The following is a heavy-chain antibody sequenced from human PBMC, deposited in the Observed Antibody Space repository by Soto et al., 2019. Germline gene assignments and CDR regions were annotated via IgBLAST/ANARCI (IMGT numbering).Heavy chain of an antibody. V-gene: IGHV3-33*01. J-gene: IGHJ3*02. D-gene: IGHD1-26*01. CDR1: GFTFSNYA. CDR2: IWYDGDKK. CDR3: ARDSCVGAIYGAALDI. Sequence: QVQLVESGGGVVQPGKSLRLSCSTSGFTFSNYAMHWVRQPPGKGLEWVAIIWYDGDKKFYADSVKGRFTISRDNSKNTLYLQMNSMRGEDTAVYYCARDSCVGAIYGAALDIWGQGTMVTVSS.